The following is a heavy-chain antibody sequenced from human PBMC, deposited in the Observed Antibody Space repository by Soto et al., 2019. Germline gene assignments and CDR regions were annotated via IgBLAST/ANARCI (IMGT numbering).Heavy chain of an antibody. J-gene: IGHJ4*02. D-gene: IGHD7-27*01. Sequence: GGSLRLSCTASGFTFGDYAMSWVRQAPGKGLGWVANINKDGSQKNYVDSVKGRFTIARDNGQNSLSLQINSLRVEDTAVYYCVRELGLAYWGQGALVTVSS. CDR1: GFTFGDYA. CDR3: VRELGLAY. V-gene: IGHV3-7*03. CDR2: INKDGSQK.